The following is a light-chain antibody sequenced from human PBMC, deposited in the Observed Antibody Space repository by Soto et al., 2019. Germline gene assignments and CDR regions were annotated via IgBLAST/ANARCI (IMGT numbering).Light chain of an antibody. CDR3: QQSYSTPIT. CDR2: SAS. Sequence: TVLTQSPGALSLSPGERATLSCRASQNVSSNLLVWYQQHPGQAPRLVIYSASSLQSGVPSRLSGSGYGTDLTLTISSMQTEDFETYYCQQSYSTPITFGQGTRLEIK. CDR1: QNVSSNL. J-gene: IGKJ5*01. V-gene: IGKV3-20*01.